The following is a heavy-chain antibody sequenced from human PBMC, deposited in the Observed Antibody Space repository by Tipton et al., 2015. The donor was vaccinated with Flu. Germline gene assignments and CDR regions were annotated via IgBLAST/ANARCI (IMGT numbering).Heavy chain of an antibody. CDR1: GGSIRSSTYY. J-gene: IGHJ3*02. V-gene: IGHV4-30-2*01. CDR3: ARLHPVTTFAFDI. Sequence: TLSLTCTVSGGSIRSSTYYWAWIRQPPGKGLEWIGYIYPSGHAYYNPSLKSRVTMSVDMSKNQFSLKLSSLTAADTAVYYCARLHPVTTFAFDIWGRGTMVTVSS. CDR2: IYPSGHA. D-gene: IGHD4-17*01.